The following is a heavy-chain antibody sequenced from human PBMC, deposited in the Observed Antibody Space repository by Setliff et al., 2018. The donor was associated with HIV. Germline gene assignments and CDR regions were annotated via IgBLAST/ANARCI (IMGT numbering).Heavy chain of an antibody. CDR2: IYYGGNT. CDR1: GASVTSSSYY. J-gene: IGHJ4*02. CDR3: ATHYGSGSYYNY. D-gene: IGHD3-10*01. Sequence: SETLSHTCSVSGASVTSSSYYWGWIRQPPGKGLEWIGSIYYGGNTYSNPSLRSRLSISLDTSKNQFSLELYSVTAADTAVYYCATHYGSGSYYNYWGQGMLVTVSS. V-gene: IGHV4-39*01.